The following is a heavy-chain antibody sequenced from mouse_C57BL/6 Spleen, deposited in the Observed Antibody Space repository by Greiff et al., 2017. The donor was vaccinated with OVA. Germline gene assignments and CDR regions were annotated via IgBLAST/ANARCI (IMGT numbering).Heavy chain of an antibody. CDR1: GYTFTDYY. CDR3: ARRDYGSSFYAMDY. D-gene: IGHD1-1*01. J-gene: IGHJ4*01. Sequence: EVQLQQSGPVLVKPGASVKMSCKASGYTFTDYYMNWVKQSHGKSLEWIGVINPYNGGTSYNQKFKGKATLTVDKSSSTAYMELNSLTSEDSADYYCARRDYGSSFYAMDYWGQRASVTVSS. CDR2: INPYNGGT. V-gene: IGHV1-19*01.